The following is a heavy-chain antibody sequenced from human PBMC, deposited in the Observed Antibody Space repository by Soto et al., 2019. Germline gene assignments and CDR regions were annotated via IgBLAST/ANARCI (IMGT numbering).Heavy chain of an antibody. V-gene: IGHV1-2*02. CDR2: INPNSGGT. D-gene: IGHD3-22*01. Sequence: ASVKVSCKASGYTFTGYYMHWVRQAPGQGLEWMGWINPNSGGTNYAQKFQGRVTMTRDTSISTAYMELSRLRSDDTAVYYCARVGPARYYYDRSGHNWFDRWGQGTMVTVSP. J-gene: IGHJ5*02. CDR1: GYTFTGYY. CDR3: ARVGPARYYYDRSGHNWFDR.